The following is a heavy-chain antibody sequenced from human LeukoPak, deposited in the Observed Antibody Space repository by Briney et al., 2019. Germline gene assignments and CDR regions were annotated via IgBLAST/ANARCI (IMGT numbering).Heavy chain of an antibody. CDR1: GFTFSSHE. D-gene: IGHD3-10*02. J-gene: IGHJ4*02. Sequence: GGSLRLSXAASGFTFSSHEMNWVRQAPGKGLEWVSYISISGSTIYYADSVKGRFTISRDNARNSLHLQMNSLRAEDTALDYCASGEVFGDLFDVYWGQGTLVTVSS. V-gene: IGHV3-48*03. CDR3: ASGEVFGDLFDVY. CDR2: ISISGSTI.